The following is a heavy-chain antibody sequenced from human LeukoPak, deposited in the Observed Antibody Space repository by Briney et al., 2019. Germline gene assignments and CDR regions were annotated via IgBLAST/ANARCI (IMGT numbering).Heavy chain of an antibody. CDR3: ARDVRKVTTFGY. V-gene: IGHV3-11*04. J-gene: IGHJ4*02. D-gene: IGHD2/OR15-2a*01. CDR2: ISGSGSTI. CDR1: GFTFSDYY. Sequence: GGSLRLSCAASGFTFSDYYMSWIRQAPGKGLEWVTYISGSGSTIYYADSVKGRFTISRDNAKNSLYLQMNSLRAEDTAVYYCARDVRKVTTFGYWGQGTLVTVSS.